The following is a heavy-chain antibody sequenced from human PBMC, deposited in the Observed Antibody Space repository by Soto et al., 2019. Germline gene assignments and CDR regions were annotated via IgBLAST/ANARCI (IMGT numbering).Heavy chain of an antibody. V-gene: IGHV1-18*01. CDR3: ARGRAASAVYGMDV. Sequence: QVQLVQSGAEVRKPGASVKVSCKASGYTFSRFSITWVRQAPGQALEWMGWISADNGNKNYGQKFQERVTLTTDTSTNTAYMELRILRSDDTAVYFCARGRAASAVYGMDVWGQGTTVTVSS. J-gene: IGHJ6*02. D-gene: IGHD6-13*01. CDR2: ISADNGNK. CDR1: GYTFSRFS.